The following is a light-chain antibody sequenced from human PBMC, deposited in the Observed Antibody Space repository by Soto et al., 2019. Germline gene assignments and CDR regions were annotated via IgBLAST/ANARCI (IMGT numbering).Light chain of an antibody. CDR2: GVT. CDR1: SSDVGAYNY. V-gene: IGLV2-14*01. J-gene: IGLJ1*01. CDR3: FSHRGGDSHV. Sequence: QSVLTQPASVSGSPGQSITISCTGTSSDVGAYNYVSWYQQYPGKAPKLMIYGVTNRPSGVSSRFCGSKTGNTASLTISGLQAEDEADYYCFSHRGGDSHVFGTGTKVTVL.